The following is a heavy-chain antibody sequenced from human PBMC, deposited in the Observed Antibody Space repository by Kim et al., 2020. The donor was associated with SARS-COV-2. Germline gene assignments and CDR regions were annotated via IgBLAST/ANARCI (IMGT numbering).Heavy chain of an antibody. CDR1: GGSFSGYY. J-gene: IGHJ5*02. Sequence: SETLSLTCAVYGGSFSGYYWSWIRQPPGKGLEWIGEINHSGSTNYNPSLKSRVTISVDTSKNQFSLKLSSVTAADTAVYYCARSMVRGVIITFRWFDPWGQGTLVTVSS. CDR2: INHSGST. D-gene: IGHD3-10*01. V-gene: IGHV4-34*01. CDR3: ARSMVRGVIITFRWFDP.